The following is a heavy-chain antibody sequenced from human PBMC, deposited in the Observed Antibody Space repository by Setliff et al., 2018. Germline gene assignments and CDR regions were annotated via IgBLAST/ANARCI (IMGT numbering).Heavy chain of an antibody. CDR3: ARVTGFLYMDV. J-gene: IGHJ6*03. CDR1: DGSSSSHY. D-gene: IGHD3-3*01. CDR2: IHFSGTT. Sequence: SETLSLTCTVSDGSSSSHYWSWIRQPPGKGLEWIGYIHFSGTTNYNPSLKSRVTLSLDTSKNQFSLELSSVTAADTAMYYCARVTGFLYMDVWGKGTTVTVSS. V-gene: IGHV4-59*11.